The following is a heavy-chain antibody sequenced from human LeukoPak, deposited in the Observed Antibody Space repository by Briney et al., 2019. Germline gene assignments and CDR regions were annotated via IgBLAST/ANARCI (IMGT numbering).Heavy chain of an antibody. D-gene: IGHD4-11*01. CDR2: IRYDGSNK. J-gene: IGHJ6*03. CDR1: GFTFNDFA. Sequence: GGSLRLSCAASGFTFNDFAMSWVRQAPGEGLEWVAFIRYDGSNKYYADSVKGRFTISRDNSKNTLYLQMNSLRAEDTAVYYCAKGSDYSNYYYYYYMDVWGKGTTVTVSS. CDR3: AKGSDYSNYYYYYYMDV. V-gene: IGHV3-30*02.